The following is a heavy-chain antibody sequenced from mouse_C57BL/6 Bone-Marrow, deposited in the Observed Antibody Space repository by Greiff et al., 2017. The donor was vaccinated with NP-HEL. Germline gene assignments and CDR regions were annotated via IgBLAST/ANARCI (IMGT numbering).Heavy chain of an antibody. CDR3: ARRRTPYYYAMDY. CDR2: IYPGSGNT. J-gene: IGHJ4*01. Sequence: VKLQESGAELVRPGASVKLSCKASGYTFTDYYINWVKQRPGQGLEWIARIYPGSGNTYYNEKFKGKATLTAEKSSSTAYMQLSSLTSEDSAVYFCARRRTPYYYAMDYWGQGTSVTVSS. V-gene: IGHV1-76*01. CDR1: GYTFTDYY.